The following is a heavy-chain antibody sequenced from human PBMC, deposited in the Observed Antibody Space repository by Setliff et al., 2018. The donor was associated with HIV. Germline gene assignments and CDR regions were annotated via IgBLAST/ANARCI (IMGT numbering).Heavy chain of an antibody. D-gene: IGHD3-10*01. CDR2: IMPDGSVT. CDR3: ARDPAHGALDF. V-gene: IGHV3-7*01. CDR1: GFSFSTSW. J-gene: IGHJ4*02. Sequence: AGGSLRLSCAASGFSFSTSWMNWVRQAPGKGLEWVGIIMPDGSVTSYSDSVKGRFTISRDNAMNSLYLQMNNVRAEDTAFYYCARDPAHGALDFWGQGTLVTVSS.